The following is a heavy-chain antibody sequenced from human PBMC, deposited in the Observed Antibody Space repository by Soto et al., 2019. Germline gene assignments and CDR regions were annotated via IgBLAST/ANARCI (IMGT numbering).Heavy chain of an antibody. Sequence: QVQLVQSGAEVKKPGASVKVSCKASGYTFTSYGISWVRQAPGQGLEWMGWISAYNGNTNYAQKLQGRVTMTTDTSTSTAYMELRSLSSDDTAVYSCARAATTVDYRNVYFDYWGQGTLVTVSS. D-gene: IGHD4-4*01. J-gene: IGHJ4*02. V-gene: IGHV1-18*01. CDR3: ARAATTVDYRNVYFDY. CDR2: ISAYNGNT. CDR1: GYTFTSYG.